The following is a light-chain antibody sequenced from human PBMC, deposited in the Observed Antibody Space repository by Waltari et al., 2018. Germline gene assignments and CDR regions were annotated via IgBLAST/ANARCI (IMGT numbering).Light chain of an antibody. J-gene: IGLJ2*01. CDR1: TLRNYY. Sequence: SSELTQDPSVSVALGHTVRITCQGDTLRNYYANWYQKKTGQAPLLVMYDNNNRPSGIPGRFAGSSSGHATSLTITGAQAEDEADYYCASQDTTGNYVIFGGGTKVTV. CDR2: DNN. V-gene: IGLV3-19*01. CDR3: ASQDTTGNYVI.